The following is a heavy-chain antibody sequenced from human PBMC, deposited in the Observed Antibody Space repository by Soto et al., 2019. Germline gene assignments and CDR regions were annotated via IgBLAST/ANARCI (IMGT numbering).Heavy chain of an antibody. CDR3: ARDSLEYYDFWRGYYFHGMDV. J-gene: IGHJ6*02. V-gene: IGHV1-3*01. CDR1: GYTFTSYA. D-gene: IGHD3-3*01. CDR2: INAGNGNT. Sequence: QVQLVQSGAEVKKPGASVKVSCKASGYTFTSYAMHWVRRAPGQRLEWMGWINAGNGNTKYSQKFQGRVTITRDTSASTAYMELSSLRSEDTAVYYCARDSLEYYDFWRGYYFHGMDVWGQGTTVTVSS.